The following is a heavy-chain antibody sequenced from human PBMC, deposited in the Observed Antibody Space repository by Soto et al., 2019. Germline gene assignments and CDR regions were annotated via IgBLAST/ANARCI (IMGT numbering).Heavy chain of an antibody. CDR2: ISGSGDTI. Sequence: EGSLRLSCEASGFTFSAHYMSWVRQAPGKGLEWVSHISGSGDTIYYADSVKGRFTISRDNAKNSLYLQMNSLRAEDTAVYYCARDRQPSSYIGLDVWGQGTTVTVSS. V-gene: IGHV3-11*01. J-gene: IGHJ6*02. D-gene: IGHD4-4*01. CDR1: GFTFSAHY. CDR3: ARDRQPSSYIGLDV.